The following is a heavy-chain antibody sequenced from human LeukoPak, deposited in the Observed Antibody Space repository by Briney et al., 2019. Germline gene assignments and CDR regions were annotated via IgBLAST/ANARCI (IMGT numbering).Heavy chain of an antibody. V-gene: IGHV1-69*04. CDR1: GGTFSSYA. D-gene: IGHD3-10*01. CDR2: IIPILGIA. CDR3: AREGRRFAELLRGAFDI. J-gene: IGHJ3*02. Sequence: SVKVSCKASGGTFSSYAISWVRQAPGQGLEWMVRIIPILGIANYAQKFQGRVTITADKSTSTAYMELSSLRSEDTAVYYCAREGRRFAELLRGAFDIWSQGTMVTVSS.